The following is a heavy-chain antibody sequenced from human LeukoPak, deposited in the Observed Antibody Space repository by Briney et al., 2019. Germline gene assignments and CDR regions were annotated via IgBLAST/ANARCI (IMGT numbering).Heavy chain of an antibody. Sequence: PGGSLRLSCAASGFTFSSYAMSWVRQAPGKGLEWVAAISGSGGSTYYADSVKGRFTISRDNSKNTLYLQMNSLRAEDTAVYYCAKVPAYCGGDCLFDYWGHGTLVTVSS. V-gene: IGHV3-23*01. CDR3: AKVPAYCGGDCLFDY. D-gene: IGHD2-21*02. J-gene: IGHJ4*01. CDR2: ISGSGGST. CDR1: GFTFSSYA.